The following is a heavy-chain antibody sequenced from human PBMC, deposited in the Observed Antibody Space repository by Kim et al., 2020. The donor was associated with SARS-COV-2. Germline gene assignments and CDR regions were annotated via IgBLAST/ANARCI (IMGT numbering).Heavy chain of an antibody. CDR2: ISGSGSST. CDR3: AKRLTPFYGGKALDAFDI. CDR1: GFTFSSYA. V-gene: IGHV3-23*01. Sequence: GGSLRLSCAASGFTFSSYAMSWVRQAPGKGLEWVSTISGSGSSTYYADSVKGRFTISRDNSKNTLYLQMNSLRAEDTAVYYCAKRLTPFYGGKALDAFDIWGQGTMVTVSS. J-gene: IGHJ3*02. D-gene: IGHD4-17*01.